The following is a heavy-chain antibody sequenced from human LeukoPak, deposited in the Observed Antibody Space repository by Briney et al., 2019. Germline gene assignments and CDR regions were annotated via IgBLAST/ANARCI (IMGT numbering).Heavy chain of an antibody. CDR2: ISEDGRNK. CDR3: AKDRETTASGTFDY. CDR1: GSTFSNYG. D-gene: IGHD6-13*01. Sequence: PGGSLRLSCAASGSTFSNYGMHYVRQAPGKGLEWIAVISEDGRNKNFADSVKGRFTISRDNSHNTLSLQMNSLEPEDTGVYYCAKDRETTASGTFDYWGQGTLVTASS. V-gene: IGHV3-30*18. J-gene: IGHJ4*02.